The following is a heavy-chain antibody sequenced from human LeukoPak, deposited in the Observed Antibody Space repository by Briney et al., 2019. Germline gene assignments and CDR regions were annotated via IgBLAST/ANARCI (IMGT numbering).Heavy chain of an antibody. Sequence: PGRSLRLSCAASGFTFSSYAMHWVRQAPGKGLEWVAVISYGGSNKYYADSVKGRLTISRDNSKNTLYLQMNSLRAEDTAVYYCARTNWDAFDIWGQGTMVTVSS. CDR3: ARTNWDAFDI. J-gene: IGHJ3*02. CDR1: GFTFSSYA. V-gene: IGHV3-30-3*01. D-gene: IGHD1-1*01. CDR2: ISYGGSNK.